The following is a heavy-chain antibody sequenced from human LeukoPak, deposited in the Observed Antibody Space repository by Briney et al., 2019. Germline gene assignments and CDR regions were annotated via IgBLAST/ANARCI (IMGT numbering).Heavy chain of an antibody. D-gene: IGHD3-16*01. J-gene: IGHJ5*02. V-gene: IGHV6-1*01. CDR3: AREGGWFDP. CDR2: TYYRSKWYH. CDR1: GDSVSSNSAA. Sequence: SQTLSLTCVISGDSVSSNSAAWNWIRQSPSRGLEWLGRTYYRSKWYHDYAIYVKSRITIKPDTSKNSFSLQLNFVTPEDTAVYYCAREGGWFDPWGQGTLVTVSS.